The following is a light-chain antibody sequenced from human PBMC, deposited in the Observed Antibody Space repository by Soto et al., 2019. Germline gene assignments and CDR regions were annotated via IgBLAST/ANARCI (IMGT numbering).Light chain of an antibody. CDR2: GAS. Sequence: EIVMTQSPATLSVSPGERATLSCRASQSVSSNLAWYQQKPGQAPRLLIYGASTRATGIPARFSGSGSGTEFTITISSLQSEDFVVYYCQQYNNWPQTFGPGTKVDIK. J-gene: IGKJ3*01. CDR1: QSVSSN. CDR3: QQYNNWPQT. V-gene: IGKV3-15*01.